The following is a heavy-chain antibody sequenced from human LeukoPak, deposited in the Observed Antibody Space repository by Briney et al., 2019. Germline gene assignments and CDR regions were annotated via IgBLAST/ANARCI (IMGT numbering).Heavy chain of an antibody. Sequence: LGGSLRLSCAASGFTFSSYAMHWVRQAPGKGLEWVAVISYDGSNKYYADSVKGRFTISRDNSKNTLYLQMNSLRAEDTAVYYCARDRYCSSTSCYSFDYWGQGTLVTVSS. CDR1: GFTFSSYA. V-gene: IGHV3-30-3*01. J-gene: IGHJ4*02. D-gene: IGHD2-2*01. CDR2: ISYDGSNK. CDR3: ARDRYCSSTSCYSFDY.